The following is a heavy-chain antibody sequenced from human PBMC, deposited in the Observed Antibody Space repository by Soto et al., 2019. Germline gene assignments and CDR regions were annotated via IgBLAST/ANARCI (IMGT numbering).Heavy chain of an antibody. CDR2: MNPNSGNT. Sequence: ASVKVSCKASGYTFTSYDINWVRQATGQGLEWMGWMNPNSGNTGYAQKFQGRVTMTRNTSISTAYMELSSLRSEDTAVYYCASLYHCSGGSCYGDGMDVWGQGTTVTVSS. CDR3: ASLYHCSGGSCYGDGMDV. CDR1: GYTFTSYD. V-gene: IGHV1-8*01. D-gene: IGHD2-15*01. J-gene: IGHJ6*02.